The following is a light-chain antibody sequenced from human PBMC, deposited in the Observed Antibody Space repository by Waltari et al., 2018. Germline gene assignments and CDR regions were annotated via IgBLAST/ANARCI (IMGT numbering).Light chain of an antibody. CDR2: GGS. CDR1: QTINRY. CDR3: QKTYGDPL. Sequence: DIQMTQSPSSLSASVGARVTITCRASQTINRYLNWYQQKPGTAPKLLIHGGSNLESGVPSRFSGSGSGTDFTLTISSLQPDDFATYYCQKTYGDPLFGPGIKVEIK. V-gene: IGKV1-39*01. J-gene: IGKJ1*01.